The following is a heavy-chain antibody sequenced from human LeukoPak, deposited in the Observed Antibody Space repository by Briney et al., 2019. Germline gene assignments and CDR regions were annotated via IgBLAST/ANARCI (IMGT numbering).Heavy chain of an antibody. J-gene: IGHJ4*02. V-gene: IGHV4-34*01. CDR1: GGSFSGYY. CDR2: INHRGST. D-gene: IGHD3-10*01. CDR3: ARRLLYFGDPDY. Sequence: SETLSLTCAVYGGSFSGYYWNWIRQPPGRGLEWIGEINHRGSTTYNPSLESRVTISVDTSKNQFSLRLSSVAAADTAVYYCARRLLYFGDPDYWGQGTLVTVSS.